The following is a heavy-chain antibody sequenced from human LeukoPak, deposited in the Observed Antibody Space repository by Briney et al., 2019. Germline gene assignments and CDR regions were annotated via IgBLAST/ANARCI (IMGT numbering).Heavy chain of an antibody. CDR1: GGTFSSYA. V-gene: IGHV1-69*04. J-gene: IGHJ6*04. CDR2: IIPILGIA. Sequence: SVKVSCKASGGTFSSYAISWVRQAPGQGLEWMGRIIPILGIANYAQKFQGRVTITADKSTSTAYMELSSLRSEDTAVYYCARGDGDYYYYGMDVWGEGTTVTVSS. CDR3: ARGDGDYYYYGMDV. D-gene: IGHD4-17*01.